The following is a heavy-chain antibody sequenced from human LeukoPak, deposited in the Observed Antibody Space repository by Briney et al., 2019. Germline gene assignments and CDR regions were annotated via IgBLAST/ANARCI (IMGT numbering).Heavy chain of an antibody. CDR2: ISYDGSNK. V-gene: IGHV3-30-3*01. Sequence: GRSLRLSCAASGFTFSSYAMHWVRQAPGKGLERVAVISYDGSNKYYADSVKGRFTISRDNSKNTLYLQMNSLRAEDTAVYYCARDTLYGNYFDCWGQGTLVTVSS. CDR1: GFTFSSYA. J-gene: IGHJ4*02. CDR3: ARDTLYGNYFDC. D-gene: IGHD3-10*01.